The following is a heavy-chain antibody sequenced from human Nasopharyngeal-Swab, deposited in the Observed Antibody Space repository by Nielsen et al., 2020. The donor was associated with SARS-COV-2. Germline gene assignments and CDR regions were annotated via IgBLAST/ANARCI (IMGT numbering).Heavy chain of an antibody. CDR2: IYPGDSDT. Sequence: VRQMPGKGLEWMGIIYPGDSDTRYSPSFQGQVTISADKPISTAYLQWSSLKASDTAMYYCARQSCSGGSRYFNDAFDIWGQGTMVTVSS. V-gene: IGHV5-51*01. J-gene: IGHJ3*02. D-gene: IGHD2-15*01. CDR3: ARQSCSGGSRYFNDAFDI.